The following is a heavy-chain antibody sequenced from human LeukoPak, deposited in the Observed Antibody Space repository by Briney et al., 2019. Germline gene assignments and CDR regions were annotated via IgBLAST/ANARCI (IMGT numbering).Heavy chain of an antibody. J-gene: IGHJ6*03. V-gene: IGHV4-59*01. CDR3: ARGRDYYGSGTAYYMDV. D-gene: IGHD3-10*01. CDR2: IYYGGST. CDR1: GGSISSYY. Sequence: SETLSLTCTVSGGSISSYYWSWIRQPPGKGLEWIGYIYYGGSTNYNPSLKSRVTISVDTSKNQFSLKLSSVTAADTAVYYCARGRDYYGSGTAYYMDVWGKGTTVTVSS.